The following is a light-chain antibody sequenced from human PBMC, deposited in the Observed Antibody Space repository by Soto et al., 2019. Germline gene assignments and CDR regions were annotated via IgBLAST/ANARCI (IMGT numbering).Light chain of an antibody. CDR2: EVS. Sequence: QSALTQPASVSGSPGQSITISCTGTSSDVGGYSYVSWYQQHPGKAPKLMIYEVSNRPSGVSNRFSGSKSGNTASLTISGLQAEDEADYYCCSYTSTTTLNVFGTGTKLPS. CDR3: CSYTSTTTLNV. CDR1: SSDVGGYSY. V-gene: IGLV2-14*01. J-gene: IGLJ1*01.